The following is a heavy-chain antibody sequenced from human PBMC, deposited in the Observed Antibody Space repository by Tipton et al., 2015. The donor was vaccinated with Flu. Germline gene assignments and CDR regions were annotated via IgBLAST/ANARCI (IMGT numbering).Heavy chain of an antibody. CDR1: GGSINSFY. D-gene: IGHD6-13*01. J-gene: IGHJ5*02. CDR3: ARDTAVPGIGTAWFDP. CDR2: MHTTATP. V-gene: IGHV4-4*07. Sequence: TLSLTCTASGGSINSFYWTWIRQSADKGLEWIGRMHTTATPAYNPSLRGRVSLSVDTSKREFSLRLNSLSAADTAVYYCARDTAVPGIGTAWFDPWGPGTPVTVSS.